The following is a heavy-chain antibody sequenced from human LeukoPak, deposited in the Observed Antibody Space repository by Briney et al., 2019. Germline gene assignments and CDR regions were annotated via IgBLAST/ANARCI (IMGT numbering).Heavy chain of an antibody. D-gene: IGHD3-3*01. J-gene: IGHJ5*02. V-gene: IGHV4-59*01. Sequence: SETLSLTCTVSGGSISSYYWSWIRQPPGKGLEWIGYIYYSGSTNYNPSLKSRVTISVDTSKNQFSLKLSSVTAADTAVYYCARGGDFWSGYYGWFDPWGQGTLVTVSS. CDR2: IYYSGST. CDR1: GGSISSYY. CDR3: ARGGDFWSGYYGWFDP.